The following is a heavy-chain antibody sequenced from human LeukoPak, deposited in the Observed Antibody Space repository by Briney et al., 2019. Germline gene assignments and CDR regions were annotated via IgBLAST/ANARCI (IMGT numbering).Heavy chain of an antibody. CDR2: IYHSGST. V-gene: IGHV4-38-2*02. CDR1: GGSISSYY. CDR3: ARGDYGDYLPYNWFDP. D-gene: IGHD4-17*01. J-gene: IGHJ5*02. Sequence: KASETLSLTCTVSGGSISSYYWSWIRQPPGKGLEWIGSIYHSGSTYYNPSLKSRVTISVDTSKNQFSLKLSSVTAADTAVYYCARGDYGDYLPYNWFDPWGQGTLVTVSS.